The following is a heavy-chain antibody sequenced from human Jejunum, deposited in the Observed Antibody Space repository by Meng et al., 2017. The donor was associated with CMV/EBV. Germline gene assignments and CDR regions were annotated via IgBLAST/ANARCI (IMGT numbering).Heavy chain of an antibody. V-gene: IGHV2-5*02. D-gene: IGHD2-15*01. Sequence: GVGGGGIRQPPGKAPGWLALLFWDGDKRYRSSLKSRLTITGDTSNNQVVLTMTNVDPVDTATYFCAHSTRRERCSGGDCYYFDYWGQGTLVTVSS. CDR1: GVG. J-gene: IGHJ4*02. CDR3: AHSTRRERCSGGDCYYFDY. CDR2: LFWDGDK.